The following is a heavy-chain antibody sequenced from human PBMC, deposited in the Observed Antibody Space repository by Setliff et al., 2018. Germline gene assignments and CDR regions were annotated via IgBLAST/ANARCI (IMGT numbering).Heavy chain of an antibody. CDR3: VRESRSTWYRRDF. CDR1: GGSINNYY. CDR2: IHSSGTT. D-gene: IGHD6-13*01. Sequence: SETLSLTCTISGGSINNYYWNWIRQSADKGLEWIGRIHSSGTTNYNPSLKSRATISIDKSKNHFSLRVTSVTAADTAVYYCVRESRSTWYRRDFWGQGTLVTVSS. J-gene: IGHJ4*02. V-gene: IGHV4-4*07.